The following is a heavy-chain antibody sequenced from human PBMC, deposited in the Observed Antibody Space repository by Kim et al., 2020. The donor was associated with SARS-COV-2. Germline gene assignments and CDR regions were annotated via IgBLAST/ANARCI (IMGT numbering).Heavy chain of an antibody. CDR2: INHSGST. Sequence: SETLSLTCAVYGGSFSGYYWSWIRQPPGKGLEWIGEINHSGSTNYNPSLKSRVTISVDTSKNQFSLKLSSVTAADTAVYYCASSNRPYSRYRFDYWGQGTLVTVSS. V-gene: IGHV4-34*01. CDR3: ASSNRPYSRYRFDY. J-gene: IGHJ4*02. CDR1: GGSFSGYY. D-gene: IGHD6-13*01.